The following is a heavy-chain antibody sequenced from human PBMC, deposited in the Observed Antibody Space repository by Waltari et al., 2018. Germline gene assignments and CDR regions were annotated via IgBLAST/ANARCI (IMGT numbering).Heavy chain of an antibody. V-gene: IGHV3-48*03. J-gene: IGHJ4*02. D-gene: IGHD2-8*02. Sequence: APGEGGGGLSSITPSAKIIDYADAGRGRFTISRDNAKNSLFLEMNSLRADDTGVYYCARDRAPGGKSLYFDSWGQGTLVTV. CDR2: ITPSAKII. CDR3: ARDRAPGGKSLYFDS.